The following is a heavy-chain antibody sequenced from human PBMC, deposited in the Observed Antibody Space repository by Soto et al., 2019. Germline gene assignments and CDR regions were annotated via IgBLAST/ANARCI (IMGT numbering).Heavy chain of an antibody. J-gene: IGHJ6*02. CDR3: VMVDNYVTPTPQDV. D-gene: IGHD3-16*01. CDR1: GYIFVNYG. Sequence: QVQLVQSGDEVKKPGASVKVSCKASGYIFVNYGIAWVRQAPGQGLEWMGWISPYTGNTHSATKVQGRLTMTTDTATSTAYMELGSLTSDDTAVYYFVMVDNYVTPTPQDVWGQGTTVTVSS. CDR2: ISPYTGNT. V-gene: IGHV1-18*01.